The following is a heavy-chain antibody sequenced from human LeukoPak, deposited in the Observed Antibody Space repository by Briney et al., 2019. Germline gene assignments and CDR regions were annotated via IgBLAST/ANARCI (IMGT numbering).Heavy chain of an antibody. J-gene: IGHJ4*02. CDR1: GGPFSGYY. Sequence: SETLSLTCAVYGGPFSGYYWSWIRHPPGKGLEWIGEITHSGSTNYNPSLKSRVTISIDMSKNQLALKLSSVTAADTAVYYCPTPREEVRGLDYWGQGTLVTVSS. CDR2: ITHSGST. D-gene: IGHD3-16*01. V-gene: IGHV4-34*01. CDR3: PTPREEVRGLDY.